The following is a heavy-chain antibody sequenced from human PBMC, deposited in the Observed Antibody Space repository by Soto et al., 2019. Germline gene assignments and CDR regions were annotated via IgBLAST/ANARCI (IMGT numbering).Heavy chain of an antibody. CDR1: GRTISSYC. J-gene: IGHJ4*02. CDR3: ARGGYYYDSSGYYLN. D-gene: IGHD3-22*01. Sequence: SETLSLTCTVSGRTISSYCWSWIRQPPGKGLEWIGYIYYSGSTNYNPYLKSRVTISVDTSKDPFSLKLSSVTAADTAVYFFARGGYYYDSSGYYLNWGQGTQVTVSS. V-gene: IGHV4-59*01. CDR2: IYYSGST.